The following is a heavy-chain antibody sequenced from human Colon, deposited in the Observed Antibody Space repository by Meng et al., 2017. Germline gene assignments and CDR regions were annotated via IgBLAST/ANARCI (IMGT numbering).Heavy chain of an antibody. CDR1: EPPVRRDSHY. V-gene: IGHV4-61*03. D-gene: IGHD4-17*01. J-gene: IGHJ5*02. CDR2: IYYTGNT. Sequence: EWDPGLVRTPETLTLPFTVTEPPVRRDSHYWSWIRTSPGKGLGWIGYIYYTGNTNYNPSLASRVSMSLDTSKNHFSLHLTSVTAADTAIYYCARVNGDFDEAWFDPWGQGTLVTVSS. CDR3: ARVNGDFDEAWFDP.